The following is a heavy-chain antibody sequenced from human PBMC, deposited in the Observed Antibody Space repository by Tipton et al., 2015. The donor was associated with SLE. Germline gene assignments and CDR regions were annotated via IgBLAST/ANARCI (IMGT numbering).Heavy chain of an antibody. V-gene: IGHV4-39*07. Sequence: TLSLTCTVSGGSISSGGYYWTWIRQPPGKGLEWIGVLYYSGNTYYNLSLKSPVTLSIDTSKNQFSLKMRSVTAADTAVYFCARGYCSDGVCYGFGFFDYWGQGNLVTVSS. D-gene: IGHD2-8*01. CDR1: GGSISSGGYY. J-gene: IGHJ4*02. CDR2: LYYSGNT. CDR3: ARGYCSDGVCYGFGFFDY.